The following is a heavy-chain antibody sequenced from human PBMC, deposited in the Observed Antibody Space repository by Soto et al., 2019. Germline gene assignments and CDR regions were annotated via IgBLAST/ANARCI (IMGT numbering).Heavy chain of an antibody. Sequence: PSETLSLTCTVSGVSIGRYYWSWIRQPPGKGLEWIAYIYYSGSTNYNSSLKSRVAISVDTYKNQVSLKLTSVTAADTAVYYCARVSGRLATDFDFWGQGTLVTVSS. J-gene: IGHJ4*02. CDR2: IYYSGST. D-gene: IGHD5-12*01. V-gene: IGHV4-59*08. CDR1: GVSIGRYY. CDR3: ARVSGRLATDFDF.